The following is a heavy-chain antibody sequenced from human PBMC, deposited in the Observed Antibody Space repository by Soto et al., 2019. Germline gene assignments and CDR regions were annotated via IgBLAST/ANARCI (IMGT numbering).Heavy chain of an antibody. Sequence: PSETLSLTCTVSGDSISSGDYYWSWIRQPPGKGLEWIGCIYYSGNTYYNPSLKRRFSISVDTSKNQFSLQLSSVTVADTAVYYCASFFLLYRRPPSPLVYRGPGILVTVFS. CDR2: IYYSGNT. J-gene: IGHJ4*02. V-gene: IGHV4-30-4*01. D-gene: IGHD3-3*01. CDR1: GDSISSGDYY. CDR3: ASFFLLYRRPPSPLVY.